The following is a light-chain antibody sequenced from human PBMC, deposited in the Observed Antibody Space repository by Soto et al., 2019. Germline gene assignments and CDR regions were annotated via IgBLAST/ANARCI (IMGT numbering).Light chain of an antibody. CDR3: HQYNNWYT. Sequence: ELVMTQSPAPLSVSPGKRATLSCRASQSVGSNLAWYQQKPGQAPRLLIYGASSRATGILASFSGSGSGTAFTLTISGLESEDFAVYFCHQYNNWYTFGQGTKREIK. J-gene: IGKJ2*01. V-gene: IGKV3D-15*01. CDR1: QSVGSN. CDR2: GAS.